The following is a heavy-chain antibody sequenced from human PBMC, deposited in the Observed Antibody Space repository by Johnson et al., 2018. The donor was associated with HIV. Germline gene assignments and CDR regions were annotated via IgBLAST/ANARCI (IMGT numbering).Heavy chain of an antibody. CDR2: ISGSGGST. CDR3: ARDGTETGPDDAFDI. Sequence: VQLVESGGGLVQPGGSLRLSCAASGFTFSSYAMSWVRQAPGKGLEWVSAISGSGGSTYYADSVKGRFTISRDNSKNSLYLQMNSLRPEDTGLYYCARDGTETGPDDAFDIWGQGTMVTVSS. CDR1: GFTFSSYA. J-gene: IGHJ3*02. V-gene: IGHV3-23*04. D-gene: IGHD1-1*01.